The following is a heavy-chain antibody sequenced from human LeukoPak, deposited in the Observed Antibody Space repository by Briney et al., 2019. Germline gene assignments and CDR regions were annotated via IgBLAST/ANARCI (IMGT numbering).Heavy chain of an antibody. CDR3: ASGGDYGDLRYFDY. J-gene: IGHJ4*02. V-gene: IGHV4-59*01. D-gene: IGHD4-17*01. Sequence: SETLSLTCTVSVGFINLYYWRWIRQPPGKGLEWIGYIYYRGSTNYNPSLKSRVTFSVDTSKNQFSLKLNSVAGAHRALYFCASGGDYGDLRYFDYWGQGTLVTVSS. CDR2: IYYRGST. CDR1: VGFINLYY.